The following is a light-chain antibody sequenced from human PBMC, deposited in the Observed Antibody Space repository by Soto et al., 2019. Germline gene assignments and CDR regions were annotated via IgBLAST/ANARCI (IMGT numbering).Light chain of an antibody. CDR3: QQYGSSGT. J-gene: IGKJ1*01. Sequence: EIVLTQSPGTLSLSPGERATLSCRASQSVSNNYLAWYPQKPGHAPRILIYGASNRATGIPDRFSGSGSGTDFTLTISRLEPEDFAVYYCQQYGSSGTFGQGTKVDIK. CDR2: GAS. V-gene: IGKV3-20*01. CDR1: QSVSNNY.